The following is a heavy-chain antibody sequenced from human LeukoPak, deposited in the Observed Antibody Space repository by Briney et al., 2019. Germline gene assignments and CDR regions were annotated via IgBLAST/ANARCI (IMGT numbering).Heavy chain of an antibody. CDR2: INPKSGAT. CDR1: GYTFTSYG. V-gene: IGHV1-2*02. Sequence: ASVKVSCKASGYTFTSYGISWVRQAPGQGLEWMGWINPKSGATKYAQKFQGRVTMTRDTSISTAYMELNSLRSDDTAMYYCARGPYSSGWYYDAFDIWGQGTMVTVSS. J-gene: IGHJ3*02. CDR3: ARGPYSSGWYYDAFDI. D-gene: IGHD6-19*01.